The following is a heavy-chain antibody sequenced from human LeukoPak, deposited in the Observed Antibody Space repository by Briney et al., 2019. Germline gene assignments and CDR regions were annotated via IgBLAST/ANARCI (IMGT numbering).Heavy chain of an antibody. CDR2: IDPHSGGT. CDR1: GYSFIDYY. CDR3: ARTWIPYGMDV. V-gene: IGHV1-2*02. J-gene: IGHJ6*02. Sequence: ASVRVSCKTSGYSFIDYYIHWMRQAPGQGLEWVGRIDPHSGGTNYAQKFQGRVTMTRDTSISTAYMELSRLRSDDTAVYYCARTWIPYGMDVWGQGTTVTVSS. D-gene: IGHD5-12*01.